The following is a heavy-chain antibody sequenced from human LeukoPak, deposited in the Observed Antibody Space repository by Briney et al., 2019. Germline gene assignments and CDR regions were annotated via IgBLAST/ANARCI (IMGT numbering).Heavy chain of an antibody. V-gene: IGHV3-53*01. CDR3: ARDRHGGDRYRVDP. Sequence: GGSLRLSCAASGFTVSSNYMSWVRQAPGKGLEWVSVTYSGGSTYYADSVKGRFTISRDNSKNTLYLQMNSLRAEDTAVYYCARDRHGGDRYRVDPWGQGTLVTVSS. CDR2: TYSGGST. CDR1: GFTVSSNY. D-gene: IGHD5-12*01. J-gene: IGHJ5*02.